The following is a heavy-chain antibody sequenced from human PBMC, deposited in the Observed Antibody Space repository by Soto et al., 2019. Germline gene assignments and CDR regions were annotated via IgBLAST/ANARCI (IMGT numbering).Heavy chain of an antibody. J-gene: IGHJ3*01. Sequence: QEQLVESGGGMVKPGGSLRLSCAGSGFTLDTYGMHWVRQPAGKGLGGGAVSWHDGRHLDYADSVRGRFTVFRDDSKNTLFLEMNGLRGDDTAVYYCARDWGACTPGECYSHGFDLWGQGTLVTVSS. CDR2: SWHDGRHL. D-gene: IGHD2-21*01. CDR3: ARDWGACTPGECYSHGFDL. CDR1: GFTLDTYG. V-gene: IGHV3-33*01.